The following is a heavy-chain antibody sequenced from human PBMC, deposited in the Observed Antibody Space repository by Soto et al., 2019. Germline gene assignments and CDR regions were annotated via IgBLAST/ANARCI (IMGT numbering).Heavy chain of an antibody. D-gene: IGHD6-6*01. J-gene: IGHJ4*02. V-gene: IGHV3-48*03. CDR2: ISSSGSTI. CDR1: GFTFSSYE. CDR3: ASAAPSIAARFPFDY. Sequence: GGSLRLSCAASGFTFSSYEMNWVRQAPGKGLEWVSYISSSGSTIYYADSVKGRFTISRDNAKNSLYLQMNSLRAEDTAVYYCASAAPSIAARFPFDYRGQGTLVTVSS.